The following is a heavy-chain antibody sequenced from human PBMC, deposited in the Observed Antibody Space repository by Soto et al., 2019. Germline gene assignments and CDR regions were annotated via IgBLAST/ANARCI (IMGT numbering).Heavy chain of an antibody. CDR3: ARDGLGAYTYGSYYFDY. CDR2: ISTSGGST. J-gene: IGHJ4*02. V-gene: IGHV3-23*01. D-gene: IGHD5-18*01. Sequence: EVQLLESGGGLVQPGGSLRLSCAASGFTFSNYAMSWVRQAPGKGLEWVSTISTSGGSTYSADSVKGRFTISRDNSMNTLYLQMNSLRAEDTAVYYCARDGLGAYTYGSYYFDYWGQGTLVTVSS. CDR1: GFTFSNYA.